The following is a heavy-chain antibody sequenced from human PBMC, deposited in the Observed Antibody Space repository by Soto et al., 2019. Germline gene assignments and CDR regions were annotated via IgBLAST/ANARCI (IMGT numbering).Heavy chain of an antibody. CDR1: GGSVNGYY. V-gene: IGHV4-34*01. J-gene: IGHJ5*02. D-gene: IGHD3-3*01. CDR3: ANRITVFGLLFHPLDP. CDR2: INHTGGT. Sequence: SETLSLTCAVYGGSVNGYYWNWIRQPPGKGLEWIGEINHTGGTHKNPSLKSRVTMSGDTSKNQFSLRLSSVTAEDTAIYYCANRITVFGLLFHPLDPWGQGPQVTVYS.